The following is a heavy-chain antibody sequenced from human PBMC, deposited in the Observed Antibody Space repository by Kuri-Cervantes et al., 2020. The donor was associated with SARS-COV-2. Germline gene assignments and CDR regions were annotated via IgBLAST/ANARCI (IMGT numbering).Heavy chain of an antibody. V-gene: IGHV4-61*01. Sequence: SETLSLTCTVSGGSVSSGSHYWSWIRQPPGKGLEWIGYIYYSGSTNYSPSLKSRVTISVDTSNNQFSLKLRSVTAADTAVYYCARALSYTKFEYGMDVWGQGTAVTVSS. D-gene: IGHD2-2*02. CDR1: GGSVSSGSHY. CDR3: ARALSYTKFEYGMDV. J-gene: IGHJ6*02. CDR2: IYYSGST.